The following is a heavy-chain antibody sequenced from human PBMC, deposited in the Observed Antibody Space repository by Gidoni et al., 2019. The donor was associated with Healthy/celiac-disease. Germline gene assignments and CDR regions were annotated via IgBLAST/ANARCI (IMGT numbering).Heavy chain of an antibody. Sequence: QVQLQQWGAGLLKPSETLSLTCAVYGGSFSGYYWSWIRQPPGKGLEWIGEINHSGSTNYNPSLKSRVTISVDTSKNQFSLKLSSVTAADTAVYYCARDYYYDSSGYYYRYYYYGMDVWGQGTTVTVSS. CDR1: GGSFSGYY. D-gene: IGHD3-22*01. CDR2: INHSGST. CDR3: ARDYYYDSSGYYYRYYYYGMDV. V-gene: IGHV4-34*01. J-gene: IGHJ6*02.